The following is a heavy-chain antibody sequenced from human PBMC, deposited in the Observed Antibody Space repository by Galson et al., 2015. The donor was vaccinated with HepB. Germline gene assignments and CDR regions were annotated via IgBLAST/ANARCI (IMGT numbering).Heavy chain of an antibody. D-gene: IGHD3-22*01. CDR3: ATGLYSDNNGLNDY. CDR2: IKYKSDGGTP. J-gene: IGHJ4*02. V-gene: IGHV3-15*07. CDR1: GFTFSNAW. Sequence: SLRLSCAASGFTFSNAWMNWVRQAPGKGLEWVGRIKYKSDGGTPDYAAPVKGRFTISRDDSKNTLFLQMNSLKTEDTAVYYCATGLYSDNNGLNDYWGQGTRVTVSS.